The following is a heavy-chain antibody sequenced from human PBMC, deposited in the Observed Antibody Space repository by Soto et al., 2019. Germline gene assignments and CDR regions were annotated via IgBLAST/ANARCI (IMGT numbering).Heavy chain of an antibody. CDR3: ARQLEQWLVGLYYYGMDV. CDR2: IDPSDSYT. V-gene: IGHV5-10-1*01. Sequence: GESLKISCKGSGYSFTSYWISWVRQMPGKGLEWMGRIDPSDSYTNYSPSFQGHVTISADKSISTAYLQWSSLKASDTAMYYCARQLEQWLVGLYYYGMDVWGQGTTVTVSS. J-gene: IGHJ6*02. CDR1: GYSFTSYW. D-gene: IGHD6-19*01.